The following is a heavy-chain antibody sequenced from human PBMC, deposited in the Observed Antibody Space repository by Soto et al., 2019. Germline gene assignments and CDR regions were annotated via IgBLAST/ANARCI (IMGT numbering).Heavy chain of an antibody. Sequence: VQLLESGGCLVQPGGSLRLARAASGFTFSSFGMNWVLRAPGRGRGWVSVINASGDNPFHADSVKGRFTISRDNSKNTLYLQMNSLRAEDTAVYYCATAARTTTLYTFDFWGQGTLVTVSS. D-gene: IGHD1-1*01. CDR2: INASGDNP. CDR3: ATAARTTTLYTFDF. CDR1: GFTFSSFG. J-gene: IGHJ4*02. V-gene: IGHV3-23*01.